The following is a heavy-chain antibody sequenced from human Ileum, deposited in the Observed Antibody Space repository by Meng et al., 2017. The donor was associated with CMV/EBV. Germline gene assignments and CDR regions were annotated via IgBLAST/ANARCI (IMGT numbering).Heavy chain of an antibody. D-gene: IGHD4-17*01. V-gene: IGHV3-23*01. CDR2: IGSGGTA. J-gene: IGHJ4*02. CDR1: GLTFTTYA. CDR3: AAKLHGDYAFEY. Sequence: LSCAASGLTFTTYAMSWVRQAPGKGLEWVSVIGSGGTAYHEDSVKGRFTISRDNSKKTVYLQMNSLGAEDTAVYYCAAKLHGDYAFEYWGQGSLVTVSS.